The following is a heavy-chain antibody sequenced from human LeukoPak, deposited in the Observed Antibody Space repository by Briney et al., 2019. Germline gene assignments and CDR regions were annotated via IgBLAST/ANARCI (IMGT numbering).Heavy chain of an antibody. CDR2: ISSSGSTI. Sequence: AGGSLRLSCAASGFTFSSYEMHWVRQAPGKGLEWVSYISSSGSTIYYADSVKGRFTISRDNARNSLYLQMNSLRAEDTAVYYCARGYLGATLFSSIDYWGQGTLVTVSS. CDR1: GFTFSSYE. J-gene: IGHJ4*02. D-gene: IGHD1-26*01. CDR3: ARGYLGATLFSSIDY. V-gene: IGHV3-48*03.